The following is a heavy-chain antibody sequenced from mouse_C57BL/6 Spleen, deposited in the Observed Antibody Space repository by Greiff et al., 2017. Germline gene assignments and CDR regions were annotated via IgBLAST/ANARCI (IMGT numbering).Heavy chain of an antibody. D-gene: IGHD1-1*01. Sequence: QVQLQQPGAELVKPGASVKMSCKASGYTFTSYWITWVKQRPGQGLEWLGDIYPGSGSTNYNEKFKSKATLTVDTSSSTAYMQLSSLTSEDSAVYYCARYGSRKAMDYWGQGTSVTVSS. J-gene: IGHJ4*01. CDR1: GYTFTSYW. V-gene: IGHV1-55*01. CDR2: IYPGSGST. CDR3: ARYGSRKAMDY.